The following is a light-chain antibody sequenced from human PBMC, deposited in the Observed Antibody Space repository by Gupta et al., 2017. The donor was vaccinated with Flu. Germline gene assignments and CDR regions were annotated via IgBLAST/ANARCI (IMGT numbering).Light chain of an antibody. CDR1: NIGSKS. CDR3: QVWDSSSDHGV. Sequence: SFVLTPSPSVSVAPGQTARISCGGNNIGSKSVHWYQQKPGQAPALVVYDDSDRPSGIPERFSGSNSGNTATLTISRVEAGDEAEYYCQVWDSSSDHGVFGGGTKLTVL. J-gene: IGLJ3*02. V-gene: IGLV3-21*02. CDR2: DDS.